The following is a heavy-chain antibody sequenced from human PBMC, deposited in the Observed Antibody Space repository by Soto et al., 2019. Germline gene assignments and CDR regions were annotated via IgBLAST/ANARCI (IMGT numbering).Heavy chain of an antibody. CDR2: VYNSGST. CDR3: ARYRREAVAGYTLDN. Sequence: ASETLSLTCTVSGGSISSNYWTWIRQPPGKGREWSGYVYNSGSTNYNTSPKSRGTISEATSKSQFSLKVTSMTAADPAVYYCARYRREAVAGYTLDNWGQGILVTVSS. CDR1: GGSISSNY. D-gene: IGHD6-13*01. V-gene: IGHV4-59*12. J-gene: IGHJ4*02.